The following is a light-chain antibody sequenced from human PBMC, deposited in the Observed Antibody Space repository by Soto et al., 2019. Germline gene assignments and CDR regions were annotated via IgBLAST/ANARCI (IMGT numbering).Light chain of an antibody. V-gene: IGLV2-14*01. CDR2: DVS. J-gene: IGLJ1*01. CDR3: SSYTSSSTPLYV. CDR1: RGDIGGYNY. Sequence: QSALTHPASLSSSPGQSIAISCTGTRGDIGGYNYVSWYQQHPGKAPKLMIYDVSNRPSGVSNRFSGSKSGNTASLTISGLQAEDEADYYCSSYTSSSTPLYVFGTGTKVTVL.